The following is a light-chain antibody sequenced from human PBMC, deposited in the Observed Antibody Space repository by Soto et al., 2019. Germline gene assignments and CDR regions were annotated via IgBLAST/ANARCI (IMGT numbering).Light chain of an antibody. V-gene: IGLV1-40*01. J-gene: IGLJ1*01. Sequence: QSVLTQPPSVSGAPGQRVTISCTGSSSNIGAGYDVHWYQQLPGTAPKLLIYGNNNRPSGVPDRFSGSKSGTSASLAITGLQAEDEADFYCNSYAGSNNFYVSGTGTKVTV. CDR3: NSYAGSNNFYV. CDR2: GNN. CDR1: SSNIGAGYD.